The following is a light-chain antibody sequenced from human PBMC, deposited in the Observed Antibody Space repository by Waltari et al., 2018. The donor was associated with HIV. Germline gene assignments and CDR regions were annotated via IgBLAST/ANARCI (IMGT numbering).Light chain of an antibody. J-gene: IGLJ6*01. CDR2: RND. CDR3: SSSDDSLRQYV. V-gene: IGLV1-47*01. CDR1: NPNIGNHY. Sequence: QSVLTQPPSASGTPGQTVTISCSGSNPNIGNHYVYWYQQFSGMPPKLLIFRNDQRPSGVPDRFSGAKSGTSASLAVSGLRSEDEADYFCSSSDDSLRQYVFGGGTRLTV.